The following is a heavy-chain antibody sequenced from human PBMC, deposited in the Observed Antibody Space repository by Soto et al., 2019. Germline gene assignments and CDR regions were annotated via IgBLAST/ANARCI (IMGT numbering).Heavy chain of an antibody. D-gene: IGHD1-1*01. CDR2: ISAYNGAT. J-gene: IGHJ2*01. CDR1: GYTFTSYG. Sequence: QVLLVQSGAEAAKPGASVKVSCKASGYTFTSYGITWVRQAPGQGLEWMGWISAYNGATDYAQKLQGRVTMTKDTYTSTAYMELRSLRSDDTAVYYGARDITRGYNSRHGNCDLWGRGTLVTVSS. V-gene: IGHV1-18*01. CDR3: ARDITRGYNSRHGNCDL.